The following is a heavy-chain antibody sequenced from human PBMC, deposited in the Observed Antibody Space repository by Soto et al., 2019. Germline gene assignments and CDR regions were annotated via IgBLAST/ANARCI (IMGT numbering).Heavy chain of an antibody. Sequence: ASVKVSCKASVGSFSSYAISWGRQAPGQGLEWMGGIIPIFGTANYAQKFQGRVTITADESTSTAYMELSSLRSEDTAVYYCARGSSGYYYMVYYFDYWGQGTLVTVSS. J-gene: IGHJ4*02. CDR2: IIPIFGTA. D-gene: IGHD3-22*01. CDR3: ARGSSGYYYMVYYFDY. V-gene: IGHV1-69*13. CDR1: VGSFSSYA.